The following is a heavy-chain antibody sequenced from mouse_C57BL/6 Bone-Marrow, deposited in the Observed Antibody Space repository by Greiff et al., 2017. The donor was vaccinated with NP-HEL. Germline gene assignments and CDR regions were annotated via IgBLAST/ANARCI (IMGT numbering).Heavy chain of an antibody. CDR3: ARDAGTAQATSAMDY. D-gene: IGHD3-2*02. CDR1: GFTFSDFY. V-gene: IGHV7-1*01. Sequence: EVMLVESGGGLVQSGRSLRLSCATSGFTFSDFYMEWVRQAPGKGLEWIAASRNKANDYTTEYSASVKGRFIVSRDTSQSILYLQMNALRAEDTAIYYCARDAGTAQATSAMDYWGQGTSVTVSS. CDR2: SRNKANDYTT. J-gene: IGHJ4*01.